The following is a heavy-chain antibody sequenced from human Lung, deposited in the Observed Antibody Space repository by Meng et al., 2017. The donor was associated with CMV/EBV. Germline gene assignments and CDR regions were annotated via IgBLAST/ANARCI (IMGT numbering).Heavy chain of an antibody. Sequence: SVXVSXXASGYTFIGYYIHWVRQAPGQGLEWMGCINPNSDGTNYAQKFQGRVTMTRDTSISTAYMELNRLRFDDTAVYYCASSRQLWLDHFDYWGQGTLVTVSS. CDR3: ASSRQLWLDHFDY. CDR1: GYTFIGYY. CDR2: INPNSDGT. D-gene: IGHD5-18*01. J-gene: IGHJ4*02. V-gene: IGHV1-2*02.